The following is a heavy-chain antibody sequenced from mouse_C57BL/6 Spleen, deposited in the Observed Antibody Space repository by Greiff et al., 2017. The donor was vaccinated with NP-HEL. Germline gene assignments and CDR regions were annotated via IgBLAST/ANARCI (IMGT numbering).Heavy chain of an antibody. CDR2: IHPNSGST. J-gene: IGHJ4*01. V-gene: IGHV1-64*01. CDR3: ARHDYGSSYHYYAMDY. Sequence: QVQLQQPGAELVKPGASVKLSCKASGYTFTSYWMHWVKQRPGQGLEWIGMIHPNSGSTNYNEKFKSKATLTVEKSSSTAYMQLSSLTSEDSAVYYCARHDYGSSYHYYAMDYWGQGTSVTVSS. CDR1: GYTFTSYW. D-gene: IGHD1-1*01.